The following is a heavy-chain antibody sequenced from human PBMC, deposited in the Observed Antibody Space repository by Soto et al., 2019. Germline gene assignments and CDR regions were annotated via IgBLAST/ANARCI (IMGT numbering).Heavy chain of an antibody. CDR3: ARSAAGTYPFDY. CDR2: IWYDGSNK. Sequence: LRLSCAASGFTFSSYGMHWVRQAPGKGLEWVAVIWYDGSNKYYADSVKGRFTISRDNSKNTLYLQMNSLRAEDTAVYYCARSAAGTYPFDYWGQGTLVTVSS. CDR1: GFTFSSYG. J-gene: IGHJ4*02. D-gene: IGHD6-13*01. V-gene: IGHV3-33*01.